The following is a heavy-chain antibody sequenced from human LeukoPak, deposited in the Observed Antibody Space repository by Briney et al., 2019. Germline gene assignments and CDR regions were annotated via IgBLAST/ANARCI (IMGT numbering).Heavy chain of an antibody. CDR1: GASISGSGYY. Sequence: SETLSLTCTVSGASISGSGYYWGWIRQPPGKGLEWIGNIYDSGSTYYNASLQSRVTISIDTSKNQFSLRLSSVTAADTAVYYCARQPPYGSGPDYWGQGTLVTVSS. CDR3: ARQPPYGSGPDY. V-gene: IGHV4-39*07. D-gene: IGHD3-10*01. CDR2: IYDSGST. J-gene: IGHJ4*02.